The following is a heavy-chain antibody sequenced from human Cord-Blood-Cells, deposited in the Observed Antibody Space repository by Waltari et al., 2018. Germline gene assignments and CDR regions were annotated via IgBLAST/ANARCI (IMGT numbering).Heavy chain of an antibody. V-gene: IGHV1-2*02. J-gene: IGHJ4*02. D-gene: IGHD1-26*01. CDR2: SNPNSGGT. CDR1: GYTFTGYY. CDR3: ARMGRYSGSYFDY. Sequence: QVQLVQSGAEVKKPGASVKVSCKASGYTFTGYYMHWVRQAPGQGLEWMGGSNPNSGGTNAAQKVQGRVTMTRDTSISTAYMELSRLRSDDTAVYYCARMGRYSGSYFDYWGQGTLVTVSS.